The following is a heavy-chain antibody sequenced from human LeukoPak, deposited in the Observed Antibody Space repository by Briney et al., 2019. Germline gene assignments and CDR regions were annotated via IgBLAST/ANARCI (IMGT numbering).Heavy chain of an antibody. Sequence: PGGSVRLSCAASGFTFSSYAMHWVRQAPGKGLEWVAVISYDGSNKYYADSVKGRFTISRDNSKNTLYLQMNSLRAEDTAVYYCAGGRGWYSPDYWGQGTLVTVSS. CDR1: GFTFSSYA. D-gene: IGHD6-19*01. V-gene: IGHV3-30-3*01. J-gene: IGHJ4*02. CDR2: ISYDGSNK. CDR3: AGGRGWYSPDY.